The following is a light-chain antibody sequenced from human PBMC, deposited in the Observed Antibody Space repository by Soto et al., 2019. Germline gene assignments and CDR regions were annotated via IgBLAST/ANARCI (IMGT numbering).Light chain of an antibody. J-gene: IGKJ2*01. V-gene: IGKV3-20*01. CDR1: QSISSIS. CDR2: GAS. Sequence: VLTQSPGTLSLSPGERATFSCRASQSISSISLAWYQHKPGQAPRLLISGASSRATGIPHRFSGSGSGTDFTLTISRLEPEDCGVYYCQQYGGSPPYTFGQGTRLEIK. CDR3: QQYGGSPPYT.